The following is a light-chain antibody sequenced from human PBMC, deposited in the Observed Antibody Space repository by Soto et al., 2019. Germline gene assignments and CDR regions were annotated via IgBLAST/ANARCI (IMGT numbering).Light chain of an antibody. CDR3: QQYNSWPSLT. Sequence: EIVMTQSPATLSVSPGERATLSCRASESVGFNLAWYQQKPGQAPRLLIYGASNRANGIPARFSGSGSGTEFTLIICSLQSEDFAVYYCQQYNSWPSLTFGGGTRVTIK. J-gene: IGKJ4*01. CDR2: GAS. V-gene: IGKV3-15*01. CDR1: ESVGFN.